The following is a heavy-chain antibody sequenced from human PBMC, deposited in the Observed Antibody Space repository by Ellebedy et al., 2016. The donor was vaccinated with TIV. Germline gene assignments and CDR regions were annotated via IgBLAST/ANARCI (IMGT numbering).Heavy chain of an antibody. D-gene: IGHD5-24*01. J-gene: IGHJ4*02. CDR3: AREGAKRWLQLVGAYYFDY. CDR2: INHRGST. Sequence: SETLSLTCAVYGGSISGYYWSWIRQPPGTGLEWIGEINHRGSTNYNPSLTSRVTISVDTSKNQFSLKLSSVTAADTAVYYCAREGAKRWLQLVGAYYFDYWGQGTLVTVSS. V-gene: IGHV4-34*01. CDR1: GGSISGYY.